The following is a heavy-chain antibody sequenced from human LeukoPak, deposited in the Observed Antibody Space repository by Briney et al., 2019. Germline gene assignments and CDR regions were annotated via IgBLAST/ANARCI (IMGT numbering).Heavy chain of an antibody. D-gene: IGHD5-18*01. Sequence: GGSLRLSCAASGFTFSSYAMSWVRQAPGKGLEWVSAISGSGGSTYYADSVEGRFTISRDNSKNTLYLQMNSLRAEDTAVYYCAKDPTAMDVNDYWGQGTLVTVSS. J-gene: IGHJ4*02. CDR1: GFTFSSYA. V-gene: IGHV3-23*01. CDR3: AKDPTAMDVNDY. CDR2: ISGSGGST.